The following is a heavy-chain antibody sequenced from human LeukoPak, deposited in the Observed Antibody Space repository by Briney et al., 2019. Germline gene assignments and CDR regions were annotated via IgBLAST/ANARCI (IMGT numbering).Heavy chain of an antibody. CDR3: ARAGRAQYYFDY. CDR2: TYYSGGT. J-gene: IGHJ4*02. CDR1: GGSITTRSYY. V-gene: IGHV4-39*07. D-gene: IGHD3-10*01. Sequence: SETLSLTCNVSGGSITTRSYYWGWIRQSPGAGLEWIGTTYYSGGTFYNPSLRSRVTISLDTSENHFSLKMNSMTAADTAMYYCARAGRAQYYFDYWGQGTLVTVSS.